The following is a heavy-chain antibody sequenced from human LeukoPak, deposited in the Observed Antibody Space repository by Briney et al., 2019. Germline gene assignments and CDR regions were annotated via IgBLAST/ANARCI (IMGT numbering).Heavy chain of an antibody. D-gene: IGHD1-26*01. CDR3: ARLATSTGSYVDY. CDR2: IYDGGGA. CDR1: GFTVSSKY. V-gene: IGHV3-53*01. Sequence: HPGGSLRLSCAASGFTVSSKYMSWVRQAPGKGLEWLSVIYDGGGANYADSVKARFTISRDNFKNTLYLQMDSLRAEDTAVYYCARLATSTGSYVDYWGQGTLVTVSS. J-gene: IGHJ4*02.